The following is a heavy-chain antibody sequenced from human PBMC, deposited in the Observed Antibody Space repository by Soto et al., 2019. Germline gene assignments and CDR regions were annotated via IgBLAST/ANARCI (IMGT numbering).Heavy chain of an antibody. CDR1: GFTFSSYA. Sequence: GGSLRLSCAASGFTFSSYAMSWVRQAPGKGLEWVSAIGGSGGSTYYADSVKGRFTISRDNSKNTLYLQMNSLRAEDTAVYYCAKGYCSGGSCYSEYYYGMDVWGQGTTVTVYS. CDR2: IGGSGGST. J-gene: IGHJ6*02. D-gene: IGHD2-15*01. CDR3: AKGYCSGGSCYSEYYYGMDV. V-gene: IGHV3-23*01.